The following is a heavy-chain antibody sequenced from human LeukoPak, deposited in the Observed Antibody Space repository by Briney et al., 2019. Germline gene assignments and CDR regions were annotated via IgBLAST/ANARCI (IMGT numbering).Heavy chain of an antibody. Sequence: GGSLRLSCAASGFTFDDYAMHWVRQAPGKGLEWVSLISWDGGSTYYADSVKGRFTISRDNNKNSLYLQMNSLRTEDTALYYCAKGYPTYYYGSGSYGMDVWGQGTTVTVSS. V-gene: IGHV3-43*01. J-gene: IGHJ6*02. CDR1: GFTFDDYA. D-gene: IGHD3-10*01. CDR2: ISWDGGST. CDR3: AKGYPTYYYGSGSYGMDV.